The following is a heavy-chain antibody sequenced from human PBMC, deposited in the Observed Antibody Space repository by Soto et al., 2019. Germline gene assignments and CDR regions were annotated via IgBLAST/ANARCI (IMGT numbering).Heavy chain of an antibody. D-gene: IGHD6-19*01. V-gene: IGHV1-3*01. CDR2: INAGNGNT. CDR1: GYTFTSYA. Sequence: ASVKVSCKASGYTFTSYAMHWVRQAPGQRLEWMGWINAGNGNTKYSQKFQGRVTITRDTSASTAYMELSSLRSGDTAVYYCARVGVAVAGTDYSFDIWGQGTMVTVSS. CDR3: ARVGVAVAGTDYSFDI. J-gene: IGHJ3*02.